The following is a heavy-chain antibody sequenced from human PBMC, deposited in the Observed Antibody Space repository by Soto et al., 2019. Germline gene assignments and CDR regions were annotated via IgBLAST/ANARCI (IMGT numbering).Heavy chain of an antibody. J-gene: IGHJ3*02. CDR3: ARERDSGYDYRDAFDI. V-gene: IGHV4-59*01. CDR2: IYYSGST. CDR1: GGSISSYY. Sequence: TSETLSLTCTVSGGSISSYYWSWIRQPPGKGLEWIGYIYYSGSTNYNPSLKSRVTISVDTSKNQFSLKLSSVTAADTAVYYCARERDSGYDYRDAFDIWGQGTMVTVSS. D-gene: IGHD5-12*01.